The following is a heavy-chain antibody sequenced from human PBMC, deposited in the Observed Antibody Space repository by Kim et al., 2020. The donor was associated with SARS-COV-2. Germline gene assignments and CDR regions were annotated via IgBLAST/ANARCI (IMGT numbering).Heavy chain of an antibody. V-gene: IGHV4-59*08. CDR1: GGSISSYY. CDR2: IYYSGST. D-gene: IGHD5-12*01. J-gene: IGHJ4*02. Sequence: SETLSLTCTVSGGSISSYYWSWIRQPPGKGLEWIGYIYYSGSTNYNPSLKSRVTISVDTSKNQFSLKLSSVTAADTAVYYCARQNSGYSGYTLGYWGQGTLVTVSS. CDR3: ARQNSGYSGYTLGY.